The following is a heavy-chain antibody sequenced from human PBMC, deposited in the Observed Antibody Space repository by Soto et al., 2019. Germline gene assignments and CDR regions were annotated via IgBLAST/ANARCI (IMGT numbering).Heavy chain of an antibody. CDR3: AKENGYSSSWFEFDY. J-gene: IGHJ4*02. D-gene: IGHD6-13*01. CDR2: IRGSGGST. Sequence: GASVKVSCKASGYTFTSYAMLCVRQAPGQRLEWVSSIRGSGGSTYYADSVKGRFTISRDNSKNTLYLQMNSLRAEDTAVYYCAKENGYSSSWFEFDYWGQGTLVP. V-gene: IGHV3-23*01. CDR1: GYTFTSYA.